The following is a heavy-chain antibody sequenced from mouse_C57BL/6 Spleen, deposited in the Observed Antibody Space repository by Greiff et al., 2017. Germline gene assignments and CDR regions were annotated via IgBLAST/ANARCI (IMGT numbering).Heavy chain of an antibody. CDR2: ISYSGST. CDR3: ARGNGNWFAY. D-gene: IGHD2-1*01. J-gene: IGHJ3*01. V-gene: IGHV3-1*01. Sequence: EVKLVESGPGMVKPSQSLSLTCTVTGSSITSGYDWHWIRHFPGNKLEWMGYISYSGSTNYNPSLKSRISITHDTSKNHFFLKLNSVTTEDTATYYCARGNGNWFAYWGQGTLVTVSA. CDR1: GSSITSGYD.